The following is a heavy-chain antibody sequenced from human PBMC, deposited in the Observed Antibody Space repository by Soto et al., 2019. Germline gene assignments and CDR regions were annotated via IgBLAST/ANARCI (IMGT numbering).Heavy chain of an antibody. V-gene: IGHV4-39*02. CDR2: IYYSGNA. D-gene: IGHD4-17*01. Sequence: HLQLHESGPGLVKPSETLSLTCSVSGGSINNFDSYWGWFHQPPGKGLEWIGSIYYSGNAYYNPSLKSRATISVDTSENHFSLKLRSGTAADTAIYYCVTTVTSEGMDGFHIWGPGAMVTVSS. CDR3: VTTVTSEGMDGFHI. CDR1: GGSINNFDSY. J-gene: IGHJ3*02.